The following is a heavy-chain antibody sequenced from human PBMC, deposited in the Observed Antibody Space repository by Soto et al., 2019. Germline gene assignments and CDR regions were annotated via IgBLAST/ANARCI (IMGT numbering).Heavy chain of an antibody. CDR2: IYYSGST. Sequence: PSETLSLTCTVSGGSISSYYWSWIRQPPGKGLEWIGYIYYSGSTNYNPSPKSRVTISVDTSKNQFSLKLSSVTAADTAVYYCARAGWDPSPYYFDYWGQGTLVTVSS. CDR1: GGSISSYY. V-gene: IGHV4-59*01. J-gene: IGHJ4*02. D-gene: IGHD6-19*01. CDR3: ARAGWDPSPYYFDY.